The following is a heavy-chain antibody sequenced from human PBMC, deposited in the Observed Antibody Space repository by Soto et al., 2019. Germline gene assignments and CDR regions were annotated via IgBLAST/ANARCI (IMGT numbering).Heavy chain of an antibody. J-gene: IGHJ4*02. Sequence: QVQLVESGGGVVQPGRSLRLSCAASGFSVNTHVIHWIRQAPGKGLEWVAVLWYDGSREYYADSVKGRFTISSDNSKNMMYLQTDNLRVEDTAVYYCARVPRFDTWYFDYWGQGTLATVSS. CDR3: ARVPRFDTWYFDY. CDR1: GFSVNTHV. CDR2: LWYDGSRE. V-gene: IGHV3-33*01. D-gene: IGHD2-2*02.